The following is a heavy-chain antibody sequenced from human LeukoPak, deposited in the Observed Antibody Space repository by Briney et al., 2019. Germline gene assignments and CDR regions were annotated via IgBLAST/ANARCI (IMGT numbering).Heavy chain of an antibody. V-gene: IGHV3-48*03. CDR3: ASERDNKMRGAMDV. Sequence: GGSLRLSCAASGFTFTKYWMTWVRQAPGKGLEWVSYISGSGNTIYYADSVKGRFIISRDNAKNSLYLQMNSLRVEDTAVYYCASERDNKMRGAMDVWGQGTTVTVSS. CDR1: GFTFTKYW. D-gene: IGHD3-10*01. J-gene: IGHJ6*02. CDR2: ISGSGNTI.